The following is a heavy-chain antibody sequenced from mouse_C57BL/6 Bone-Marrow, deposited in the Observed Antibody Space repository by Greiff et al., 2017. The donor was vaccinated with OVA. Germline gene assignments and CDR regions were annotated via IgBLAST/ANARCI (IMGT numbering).Heavy chain of an antibody. CDR3: ASPHYYGGGYFDV. V-gene: IGHV2-2*01. J-gene: IGHJ1*03. D-gene: IGHD1-2*01. CDR1: GFSLTSYG. CDR2: IWSGGST. Sequence: VKLVESGPGLVQPSQSLSITCTVSGFSLTSYGVHWVRQSPGKGLEWLGVIWSGGSTDYNAAFISRLSISKDNSKSQVFFKMNSLQADDTAIYYCASPHYYGGGYFDVWGTGTTVTVSS.